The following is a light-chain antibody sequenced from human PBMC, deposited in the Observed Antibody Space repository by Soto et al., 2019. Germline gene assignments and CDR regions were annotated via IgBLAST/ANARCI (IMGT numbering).Light chain of an antibody. J-gene: IGKJ2*01. CDR1: QSLSGNF. CDR3: HQYSMSP. Sequence: IVLTQSPATLSLSPGERATLSCRASQSLSGNFLAWYQQKPGQTPRLLIYAVSSRAAGTPDRFSGSGSGTDFTLTISRLEPEDFAVYYWHQYSMSPFGQGTKLEI. CDR2: AVS. V-gene: IGKV3-20*01.